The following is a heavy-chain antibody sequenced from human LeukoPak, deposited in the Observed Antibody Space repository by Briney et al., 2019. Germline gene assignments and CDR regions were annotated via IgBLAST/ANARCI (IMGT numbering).Heavy chain of an antibody. V-gene: IGHV3-30*01. CDR3: AREADGFDI. CDR2: LAYDEPFR. CDR1: GLTFSRYT. Sequence: GGSLRLSCSASGLTFSRYTMHWVRQAPGKGLEWVALLAYDEPFRYYADSVKGRFTISRDTAKTTLDLQMNSLTTEDTALYYCAREADGFDIWGQGTMVTVSS. J-gene: IGHJ3*02.